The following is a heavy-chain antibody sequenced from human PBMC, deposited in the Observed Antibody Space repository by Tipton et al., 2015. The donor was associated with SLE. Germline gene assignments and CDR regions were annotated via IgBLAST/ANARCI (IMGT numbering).Heavy chain of an antibody. CDR2: INHSGST. D-gene: IGHD1-26*01. V-gene: IGHV4-34*01. Sequence: TLSLTCAVYGGSFSGYYWSWIRQPPGKGLEWIGEINHSGSTNYNPSLKSRVTISVDTSKNQFSLKLSSVTAADTAVYYCASLRIVGATLAFDIWGQGTMVTVSS. CDR3: ASLRIVGATLAFDI. J-gene: IGHJ3*02. CDR1: GGSFSGYY.